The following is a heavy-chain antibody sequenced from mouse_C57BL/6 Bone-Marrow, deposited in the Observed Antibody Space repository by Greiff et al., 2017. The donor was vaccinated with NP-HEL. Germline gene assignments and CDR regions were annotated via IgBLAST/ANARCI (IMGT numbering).Heavy chain of an antibody. Sequence: VQLQQPGAELVRPGTSVKLSCKASGYTFTSYWMHWVKQRPGQGLEWIGVIDPSDSYTNYNQKFKGKATLTVDTSSSTAYMQLSSLTSEDSAVYYCARSVTRTKAYWGQGTLITVSA. J-gene: IGHJ3*01. D-gene: IGHD2-1*01. V-gene: IGHV1-59*01. CDR1: GYTFTSYW. CDR3: ARSVTRTKAY. CDR2: IDPSDSYT.